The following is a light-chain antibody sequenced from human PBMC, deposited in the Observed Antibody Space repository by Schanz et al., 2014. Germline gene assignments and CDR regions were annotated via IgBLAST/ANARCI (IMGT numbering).Light chain of an antibody. CDR1: SSDVGGYNF. Sequence: QSVLTQPRSVSGSPGQSVTISCTGTSSDVGGYNFVSWYEQHPGKAPKLMIYDVSNRPSGVSNRFSGSKSGNTASLTISGLQAEDEAEYYCSSSTSSTTSWVFGGGTKLTVL. CDR2: DVS. CDR3: SSSTSSTTSWV. J-gene: IGLJ3*02. V-gene: IGLV2-14*03.